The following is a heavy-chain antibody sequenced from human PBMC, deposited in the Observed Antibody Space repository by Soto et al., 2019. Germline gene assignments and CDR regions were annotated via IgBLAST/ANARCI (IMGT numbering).Heavy chain of an antibody. J-gene: IGHJ4*02. CDR2: ISSSSSYI. Sequence: GGSLRLSCAASGFTFSSHSMNWVRQAPGKGLEWVSSISSSSSYIYYADSVKGRFTISRDNAKNSLYLQMNSLRAEDTAVYYCAREAHRIAARNFDYWGQGTLVTVSS. V-gene: IGHV3-21*01. CDR3: AREAHRIAARNFDY. D-gene: IGHD6-6*01. CDR1: GFTFSSHS.